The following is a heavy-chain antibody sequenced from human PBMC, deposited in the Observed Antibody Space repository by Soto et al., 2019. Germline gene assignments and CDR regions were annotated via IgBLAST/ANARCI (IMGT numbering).Heavy chain of an antibody. CDR2: ISYDGSNK. Sequence: PGGSLRLSCAASGFTFSSYGMHWVRQAPGKGLEWVAVISYDGSNKYYADSVKGRFTISRDNSKNTLYLQMNSLRAEDTAVYYCAKDIAAALGYWGQGTLVTVSS. J-gene: IGHJ4*02. CDR3: AKDIAAALGY. CDR1: GFTFSSYG. V-gene: IGHV3-30*18. D-gene: IGHD6-13*01.